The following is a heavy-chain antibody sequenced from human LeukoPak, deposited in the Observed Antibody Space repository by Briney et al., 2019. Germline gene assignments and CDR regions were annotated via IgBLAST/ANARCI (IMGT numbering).Heavy chain of an antibody. CDR1: GFTFSNYD. V-gene: IGHV3-23*01. J-gene: IGHJ4*02. CDR2: ISAAGGST. CDR3: ARDRSGGIYATFEY. D-gene: IGHD1-26*01. Sequence: PGGSLRLSCAASGFTFSNYDMRWVRQAPGKGLEWVLAISAAGGSTYYADSVKGRFTFSRDNAKNTLYVQKNSLRAEDTAVYYCARDRSGGIYATFEYWGQGTLVTVSS.